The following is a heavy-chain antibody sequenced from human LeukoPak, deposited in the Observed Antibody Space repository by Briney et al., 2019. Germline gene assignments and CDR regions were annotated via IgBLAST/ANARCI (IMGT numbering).Heavy chain of an antibody. J-gene: IGHJ4*02. CDR2: IYYSGST. CDR3: ARGPPYIVVVTAIGFFDY. V-gene: IGHV4-59*12. D-gene: IGHD2-21*02. Sequence: SETLSLTCTVSGGSISSYYWIWIRQPPGKGLEWIGYIYYSGSTNYNPSLKSRVTISVDRSKNQFSLKLNSVTAADTAVYYCARGPPYIVVVTAIGFFDYWGQGTLVTVSS. CDR1: GGSISSYY.